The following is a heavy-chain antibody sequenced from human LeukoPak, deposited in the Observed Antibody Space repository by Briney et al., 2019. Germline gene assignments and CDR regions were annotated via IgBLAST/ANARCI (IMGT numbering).Heavy chain of an antibody. Sequence: GGSLRLSCAASGFTFKSYNMNWVRQAPGKGLKWVSSITSSSSYIDYADSVKGRFTISRDNAKNSLYLQMNSLRAEDTAVYYCVRDLGGILSWGQGTLVTVSS. V-gene: IGHV3-21*01. CDR3: VRDLGGILS. D-gene: IGHD2-15*01. CDR2: ITSSSSYI. CDR1: GFTFKSYN. J-gene: IGHJ5*02.